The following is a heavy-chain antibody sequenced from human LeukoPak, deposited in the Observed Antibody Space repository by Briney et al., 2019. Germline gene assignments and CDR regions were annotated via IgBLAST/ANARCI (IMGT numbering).Heavy chain of an antibody. CDR3: ARAKKFVAHDSSGYYARDYYYGMDV. D-gene: IGHD3-22*01. CDR2: INPSGGST. Sequence: ASVKVSCKASGYTFTSYYMHWVRQAPGQGLEWMGIINPSGGSTSYAQKFQGRVTITRDTSASTAYMELSSLRSEDTAVYYCARAKKFVAHDSSGYYARDYYYGMDVWGQGTTVTVSS. V-gene: IGHV1-46*01. J-gene: IGHJ6*02. CDR1: GYTFTSYY.